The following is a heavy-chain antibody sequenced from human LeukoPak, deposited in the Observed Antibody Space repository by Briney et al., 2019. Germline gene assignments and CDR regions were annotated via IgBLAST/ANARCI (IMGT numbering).Heavy chain of an antibody. J-gene: IGHJ4*02. V-gene: IGHV4-34*01. D-gene: IGHD3-10*01. CDR2: INHSGST. CDR3: ARELWFGELLIDY. CDR1: GGSFSGYY. Sequence: SETLSLTCAVYGGSFSGYYWSWIRQPPGKGLEWIGEINHSGSTNYRPSLKSRLTILVNKSKNQFSLKLSSVTAADTAVYYCARELWFGELLIDYWGQGTLVTVSS.